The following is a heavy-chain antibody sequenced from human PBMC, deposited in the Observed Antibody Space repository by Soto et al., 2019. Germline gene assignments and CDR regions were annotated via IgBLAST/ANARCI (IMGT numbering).Heavy chain of an antibody. D-gene: IGHD6-19*01. J-gene: IGHJ5*02. CDR2: INHSGST. CDR1: GGSFSGYY. Sequence: QVQLQQWGAGLLKPSETLSLTCAVYGGSFSGYYWSWIRQAPGKGLEWIGEINHSGSTNYNPSHKSRVTISVDTSKNQFSLKLSSVTAADTAVYYCARGYSSGWYNWFDPWGQGTLVTVSS. V-gene: IGHV4-34*01. CDR3: ARGYSSGWYNWFDP.